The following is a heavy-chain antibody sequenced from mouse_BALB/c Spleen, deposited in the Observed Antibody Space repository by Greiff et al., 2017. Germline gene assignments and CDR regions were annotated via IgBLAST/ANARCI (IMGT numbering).Heavy chain of an antibody. CDR2: ILPGSGST. CDR3: ARSGPFYAMDY. Sequence: VQLQQSGAELMKPGASVKISCKATDYTFSSYWIEWVKQRPGHGLEWIGEILPGSGSTNYNEKFKGKATFTADTSSNTAYMQLSSLTSEDSAVYYCARSGPFYAMDYWGQGTSVTVSS. CDR1: DYTFSSYW. J-gene: IGHJ4*01. V-gene: IGHV1-9*01. D-gene: IGHD3-2*02.